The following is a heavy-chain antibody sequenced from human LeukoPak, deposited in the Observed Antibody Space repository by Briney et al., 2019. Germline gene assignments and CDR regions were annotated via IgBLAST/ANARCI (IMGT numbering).Heavy chain of an antibody. CDR2: INHSGST. CDR1: GESFSGYY. Sequence: SETLSLTSAVYGESFSGYYWSWIRQPPGKGLEWIGEINHSGSTNYNPSLKSRVTISVDTSKNQFSLKLSSVTAADTAVYYCARGVARTYYSDTSGYAAADYWGQGTLVTVSS. J-gene: IGHJ4*02. V-gene: IGHV4-34*01. CDR3: ARGVARTYYSDTSGYAAADY. D-gene: IGHD3-22*01.